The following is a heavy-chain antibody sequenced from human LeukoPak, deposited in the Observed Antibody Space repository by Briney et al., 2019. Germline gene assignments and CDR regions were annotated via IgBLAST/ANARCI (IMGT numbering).Heavy chain of an antibody. Sequence: ASVKVSCKASGYTFTGYYMHWVRQAPGQGLEWMGWINPNSGGTNYAQKFQGRVTMTRDTSISTAYMELSRLRSDDTAVYYCARDKVPVVAATEGRESPYYYYYMDVWGKGTTVTVSS. V-gene: IGHV1-2*02. CDR3: ARDKVPVVAATEGRESPYYYYYMDV. D-gene: IGHD2-15*01. J-gene: IGHJ6*03. CDR1: GYTFTGYY. CDR2: INPNSGGT.